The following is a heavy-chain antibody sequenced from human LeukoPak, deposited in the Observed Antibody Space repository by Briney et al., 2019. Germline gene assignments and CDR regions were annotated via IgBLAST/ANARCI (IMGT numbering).Heavy chain of an antibody. V-gene: IGHV3-7*01. CDR1: GFTFSNYW. CDR2: IKQDGSEK. J-gene: IGHJ3*02. D-gene: IGHD2-21*02. Sequence: PGGSLRLSCAASGFTFSNYWMTWVRQAPGKGLEWVGNIKQDGSEKYYVDSVKGRFTISRDNAKNSLYLQMNSLRAEDTAVYYCATAYCGGDCYSGAFDIWGQGTMVTVSS. CDR3: ATAYCGGDCYSGAFDI.